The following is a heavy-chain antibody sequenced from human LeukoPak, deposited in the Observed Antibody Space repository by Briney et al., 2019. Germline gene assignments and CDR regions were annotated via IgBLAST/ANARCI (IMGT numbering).Heavy chain of an antibody. Sequence: GGSLRLSCAASGFTFSKFWMHWVRQAPGKGLVWVSRIDDDGTITNYADSVKGRFIISRDNSKNTLYLQMNSLRAEDTAVYYCAKRRGYYFDYWGQGTLVTVSS. CDR3: AKRRGYYFDY. J-gene: IGHJ4*02. D-gene: IGHD3-22*01. V-gene: IGHV3-74*01. CDR1: GFTFSKFW. CDR2: IDDDGTIT.